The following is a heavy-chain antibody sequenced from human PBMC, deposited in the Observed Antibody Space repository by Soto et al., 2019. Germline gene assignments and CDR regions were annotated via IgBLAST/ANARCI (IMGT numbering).Heavy chain of an antibody. CDR3: ARDEGVASGN. J-gene: IGHJ4*02. CDR1: GYTFTSSP. V-gene: IGHV1-3*04. D-gene: IGHD5-12*01. Sequence: QVQLVQSGAEVKKPGASVKVSCRASGYTFTSSPLHCVRQAPGQRPEGMGWINTANDDTKYSKKFQDRVTLNKDTSAGTAYMEVSSLTPDDPAVYYCARDEGVASGNCGQGTLVTVSS. CDR2: INTANDDT.